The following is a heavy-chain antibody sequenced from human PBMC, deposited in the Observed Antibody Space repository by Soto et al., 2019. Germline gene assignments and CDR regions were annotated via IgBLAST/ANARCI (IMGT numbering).Heavy chain of an antibody. J-gene: IGHJ4*02. CDR3: ARIVAVPGAHIDY. CDR2: AXXTXXX. CDR1: GGSISGSY. Sequence: SETLSLTCSVSGGSISGSYWSWIRQSPGKGLXCCXXAXXTXXXXXRXXLSGRVSRSLDTSKSECSRGPSSVTAADTAVYFCARIVAVPGAHIDYWGQETHVTFSS. D-gene: IGHD2-15*01. V-gene: IGHV4-59*01.